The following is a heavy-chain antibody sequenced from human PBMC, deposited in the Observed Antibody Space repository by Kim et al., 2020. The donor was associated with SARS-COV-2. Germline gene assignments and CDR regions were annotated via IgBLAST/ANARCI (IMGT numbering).Heavy chain of an antibody. Sequence: TNYHPSLNGRVTISVDTSKNQFSLKLSSVTAADTAVYYCASALDGYSYVYWGQGTLVTVSS. V-gene: IGHV4-59*01. CDR3: ASALDGYSYVY. J-gene: IGHJ4*02. CDR2: T. D-gene: IGHD4-4*01.